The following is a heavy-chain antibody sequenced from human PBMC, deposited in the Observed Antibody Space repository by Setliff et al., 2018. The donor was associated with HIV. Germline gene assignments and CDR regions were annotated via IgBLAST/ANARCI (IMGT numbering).Heavy chain of an antibody. Sequence: SETLSLTCTVSGSFINSDYWGWIRQPPGKGLEWIGSIYHSATTYYNPSLKSRITISVDMSRNQFSLVLSSVTAADTAVYYCARFQAWQLGRRGGYYYYMDVWGKGTTVTVSS. CDR1: GSFINSDY. D-gene: IGHD1-1*01. CDR2: IYHSATT. J-gene: IGHJ6*03. CDR3: ARFQAWQLGRRGGYYYYMDV. V-gene: IGHV4-38-2*02.